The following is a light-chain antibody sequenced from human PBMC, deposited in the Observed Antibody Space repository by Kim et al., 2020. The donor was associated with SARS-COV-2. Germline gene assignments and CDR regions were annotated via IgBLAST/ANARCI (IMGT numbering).Light chain of an antibody. CDR3: QQRSNWPSLT. CDR2: DAS. CDR1: HSVSTY. V-gene: IGKV3-11*01. Sequence: PGERAHTSYRDSHSVSTYLAWYQQKPGQTHRLLSYDASNRATGIPARFSGSVSGTDFTLTISSLEPEDFAVYYCQQRSNWPSLTFGGGTKVDIK. J-gene: IGKJ4*01.